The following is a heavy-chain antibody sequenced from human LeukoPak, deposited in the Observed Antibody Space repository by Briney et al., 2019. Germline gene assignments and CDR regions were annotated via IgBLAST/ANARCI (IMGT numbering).Heavy chain of an antibody. CDR3: ARVGRPVWYGMDV. CDR1: GGSFSGYY. J-gene: IGHJ6*02. Sequence: SETLSLTCAVYGGSFSGYYWSWIRQPPGKGLEWIGEINHSGSTNYNPSLKSRVTISVDTSKNQFSLKLSSVTAADTAVYYCARVGRPVWYGMDVWGQGTTVTVSS. D-gene: IGHD2-21*01. V-gene: IGHV4-34*01. CDR2: INHSGST.